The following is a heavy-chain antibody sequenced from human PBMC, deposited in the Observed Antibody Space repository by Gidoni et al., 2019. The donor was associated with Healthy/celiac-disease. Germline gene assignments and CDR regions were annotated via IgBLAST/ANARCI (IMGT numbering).Heavy chain of an antibody. CDR2: IIPIFGTA. Sequence: QVQLVQPGAEVTKPGSSVKVSCKASGGTFSSYAISWVRQAPGQGLEWMGGIIPIFGTANYAQKFQGRVTITADKSTSTAYMELSSLRSEDTAVYYCARDIGSSGWYDYFDYWGQGTLVTVSS. CDR3: ARDIGSSGWYDYFDY. D-gene: IGHD6-19*01. V-gene: IGHV1-69*06. J-gene: IGHJ4*02. CDR1: GGTFSSYA.